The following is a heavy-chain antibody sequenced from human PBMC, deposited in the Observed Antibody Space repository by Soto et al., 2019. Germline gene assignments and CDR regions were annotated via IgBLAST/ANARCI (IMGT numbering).Heavy chain of an antibody. CDR3: ARCEMALMWNLDY. Sequence: SVKVSCKASGGTFSTAAISWLRRAPGQGLEWMGRIIPIFDTASYAPKFQGRVTITRDKSTGTANLELSSLTSEDTATYYCARCEMALMWNLDYWGQGTLVTVSS. CDR2: IIPIFDTA. CDR1: GGTFSTAA. D-gene: IGHD1-1*01. J-gene: IGHJ4*02. V-gene: IGHV1-69*05.